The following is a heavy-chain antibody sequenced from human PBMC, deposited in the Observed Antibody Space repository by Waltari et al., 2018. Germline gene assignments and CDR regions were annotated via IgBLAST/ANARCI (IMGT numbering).Heavy chain of an antibody. D-gene: IGHD1-26*01. V-gene: IGHV4-30-2*01. Sequence: QMQLQESGSGVVKPSQTLSLTCTVSGGSVYSGGFSWSWFRQAPGQGLEWIGSIDDDGGSYYNPSLGSRVIISLDRPKNQFSLRLDSVTAADTAVYFCASRVGNRRGDAFPMWGQGTLVTVSS. CDR1: GGSVYSGGFS. CDR2: IDDDGGS. CDR3: ASRVGNRRGDAFPM. J-gene: IGHJ3*02.